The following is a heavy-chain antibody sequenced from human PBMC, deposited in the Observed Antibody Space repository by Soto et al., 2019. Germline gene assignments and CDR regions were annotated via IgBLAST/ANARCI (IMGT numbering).Heavy chain of an antibody. CDR3: ARFASGISAST. CDR1: GFTFSSYA. V-gene: IGHV3-23*01. D-gene: IGHD5-12*01. CDR2: ISGSGGST. Sequence: GGSLRLSCAASGFTFSSYAMSWVRQAPGKGLEWVSAISGSGGSTYYADSVKGRFTISRDNSKNTLYLQMNSLRAEDTAMYYCARFASGISASTWGQGTLVTVSS. J-gene: IGHJ5*02.